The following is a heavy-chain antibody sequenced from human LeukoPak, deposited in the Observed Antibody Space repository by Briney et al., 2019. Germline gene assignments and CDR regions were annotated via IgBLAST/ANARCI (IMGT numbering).Heavy chain of an antibody. V-gene: IGHV3-33*01. Sequence: GGSLRLSCAASGFTFSSYGMHWVRQAPGKGLEWVAVIWYDGSNKYYADSVKGRFTISRDNSENTLYLQMDSLRAEDTAVYYCARAFDPWGQGTLVTVSS. CDR3: ARAFDP. CDR1: GFTFSSYG. CDR2: IWYDGSNK. J-gene: IGHJ5*02.